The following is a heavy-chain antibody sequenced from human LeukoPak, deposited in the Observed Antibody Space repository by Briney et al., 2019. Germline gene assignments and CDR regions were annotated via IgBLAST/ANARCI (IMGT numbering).Heavy chain of an antibody. J-gene: IGHJ4*02. Sequence: PSETLSLTCTVSGGSISSSSYYWDWIRQPPGKGLEWIGSIHYTGSTYYNASLQSRVTISIDMSKNQFSLRLSSVTAADTAMYYCVKSGGYGLIDYWGQGTLVTVSS. CDR3: VKSGGYGLIDY. CDR1: GGSISSSSYY. CDR2: IHYTGST. V-gene: IGHV4-39*01. D-gene: IGHD6-19*01.